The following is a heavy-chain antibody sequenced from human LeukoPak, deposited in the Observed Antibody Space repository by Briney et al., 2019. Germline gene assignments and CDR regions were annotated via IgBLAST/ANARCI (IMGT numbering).Heavy chain of an antibody. D-gene: IGHD6-6*01. CDR1: GYTFTSYY. CDR3: ARELSSSSGHYYYYGMDV. V-gene: IGHV1-46*01. CDR2: INPSGGST. J-gene: IGHJ6*02. Sequence: ASVRVSCKASGYTFTSYYMHWVRQAPGQGLEWMGIINPSGGSTSYAQKFQGRVTMTRDTSTSTVYMELSSLRSEDTAVYYCARELSSSSGHYYYYGMDVWGQGTTVTVSS.